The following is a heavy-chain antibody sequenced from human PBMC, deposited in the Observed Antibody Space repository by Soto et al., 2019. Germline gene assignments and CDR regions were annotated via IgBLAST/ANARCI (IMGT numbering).Heavy chain of an antibody. V-gene: IGHV1-69*01. D-gene: IGHD6-25*01. CDR3: ATATISPVSATLYLYGMDV. J-gene: IGHJ6*02. CDR2: IMPVFHTT. CDR1: GGTFNNFA. Sequence: QVQLVQSGAEVKKPGSSVKVSCQASGGTFNNFAFTWVRQAPGQGLEWLGGIMPVFHTTNIAQTFQDRITVTADDFTATVYMGMTSPRYADTAVYYCATATISPVSATLYLYGMDVWGQGTTVTVSS.